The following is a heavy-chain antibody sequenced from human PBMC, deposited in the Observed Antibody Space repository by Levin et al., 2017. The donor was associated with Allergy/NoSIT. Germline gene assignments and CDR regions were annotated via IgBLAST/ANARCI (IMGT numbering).Heavy chain of an antibody. CDR2: IWYDGSNK. CDR3: ARDASITMVRGVPTN. V-gene: IGHV3-33*01. J-gene: IGHJ4*02. CDR1: GFTFSSYG. D-gene: IGHD3-10*01. Sequence: GESLKISCAASGFTFSSYGMHWVRQAPGKGLEWVAVIWYDGSNKYYADSVKGRFTISRDNSKNTLYLQMNSLRAEDTAVYYCARDASITMVRGVPTNWGQGTLVTVSS.